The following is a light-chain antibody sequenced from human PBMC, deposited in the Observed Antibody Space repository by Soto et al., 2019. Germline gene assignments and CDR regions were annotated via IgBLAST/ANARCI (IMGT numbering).Light chain of an antibody. J-gene: IGKJ5*01. CDR1: PSIGTY. Sequence: DIQMTQSPSSLSASVGDRVTITCRASPSIGTYLNWYQHKLGKAPKLLIYAASSLQGGVPSRFTGSGSGTDFTLTINSLQPEDFATYCYQQSYSIPITFGQGTRLEIK. CDR2: AAS. CDR3: QQSYSIPIT. V-gene: IGKV1-39*01.